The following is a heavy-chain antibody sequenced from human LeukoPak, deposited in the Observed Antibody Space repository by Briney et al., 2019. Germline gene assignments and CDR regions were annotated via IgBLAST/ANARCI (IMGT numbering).Heavy chain of an antibody. Sequence: GGSLRLSCTASGFSFSTFWMNWVRQAPGRGLEWVANIKHDGSVKYYVDSVKGRFTISRDNAMQSLYLQMNSLRAEDTAVYYCAGGVSYWGRGTLVTVSS. CDR1: GFSFSTFW. CDR2: IKHDGSVK. J-gene: IGHJ4*02. V-gene: IGHV3-7*04. CDR3: AGGVSY.